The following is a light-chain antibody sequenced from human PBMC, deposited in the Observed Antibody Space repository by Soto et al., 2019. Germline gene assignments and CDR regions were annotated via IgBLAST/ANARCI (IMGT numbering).Light chain of an antibody. J-gene: IGKJ4*01. CDR1: QSISSS. CDR3: QQYNSWPLT. V-gene: IGKV3-15*01. CDR2: DAS. Sequence: EIVMTQSPATLSVSPGERATLSCRASQSISSSLAWYQQKPGQAPRLLIYDASTRATGIPASFSGSGSGTEFTLTISSLQSEDFAVYYCQQYNSWPLTFGGGTKVEIK.